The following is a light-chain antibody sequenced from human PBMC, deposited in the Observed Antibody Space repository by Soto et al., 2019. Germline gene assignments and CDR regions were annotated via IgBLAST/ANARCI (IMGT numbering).Light chain of an antibody. CDR3: QVWDTTSDHFF. CDR1: NIGSYN. CDR2: DDR. V-gene: IGLV3-21*02. Sequence: SYELCQPPSVSVAPGQTARITCGGNNIGSYNVHWYQQKPGLAPVLVVYDDRDRPSGIPERFSGSNSGNTAALPISRVEAGDEADYYCQVWDTTSDHFFFGTRTKV. J-gene: IGLJ1*01.